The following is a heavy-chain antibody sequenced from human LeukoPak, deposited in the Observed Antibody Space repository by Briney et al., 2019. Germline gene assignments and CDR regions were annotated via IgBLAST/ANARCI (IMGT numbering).Heavy chain of an antibody. CDR2: IIPIFGTA. CDR3: ARTRYCSSTSCFEAPVYWYFDL. Sequence: SVKVSCKASGGTFSSYAISWVRHAPGQGLEWMGGIIPIFGTANYAQKFQGRVTITTDESTSTAYMELSSLRSEDTAVYYCARTRYCSSTSCFEAPVYWYFDLWGRGTLVTVSS. J-gene: IGHJ2*01. CDR1: GGTFSSYA. D-gene: IGHD2-2*01. V-gene: IGHV1-69*05.